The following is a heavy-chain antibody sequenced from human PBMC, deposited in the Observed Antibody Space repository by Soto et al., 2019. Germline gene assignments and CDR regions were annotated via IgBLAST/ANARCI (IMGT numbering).Heavy chain of an antibody. J-gene: IGHJ6*02. CDR2: IIPIFGTA. Sequence: QVQLVQSGAEVKKPGSSVKVSCKASGGTFSSYAISWVRQAPGQGLEWMGGIIPIFGTANYAQKFQGRVTITADEPTSTAYMELSSLRSEDWVVYYCASGDYDFWSGPGGGMDVWGQGTTVTVSS. CDR1: GGTFSSYA. D-gene: IGHD3-3*01. CDR3: ASGDYDFWSGPGGGMDV. V-gene: IGHV1-69*12.